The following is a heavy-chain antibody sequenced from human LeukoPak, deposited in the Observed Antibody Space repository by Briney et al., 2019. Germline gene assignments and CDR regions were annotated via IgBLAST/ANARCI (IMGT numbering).Heavy chain of an antibody. CDR2: ISSNGGST. V-gene: IGHV3-64*01. CDR3: AKEEMAHFDY. J-gene: IGHJ4*02. Sequence: GGSLRLSCAASGFTFSSYAMHWVRQAPGKGLEYVSAISSNGGSTYYANSVKGRFTISRDNSKNTLYLQMGSLRAEDMAVYYCAKEEMAHFDYWGQGTLVTVSS. CDR1: GFTFSSYA. D-gene: IGHD5-12*01.